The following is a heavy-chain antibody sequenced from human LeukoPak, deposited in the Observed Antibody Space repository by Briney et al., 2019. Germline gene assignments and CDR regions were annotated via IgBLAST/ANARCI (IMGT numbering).Heavy chain of an antibody. V-gene: IGHV3-48*03. D-gene: IGHD6-19*01. CDR1: GFTCSSYE. CDR2: ISSSGSTI. CDR3: ASSTQWLGNYFDY. Sequence: GGSLRLSCAASGFTCSSYEMNWVRQAPGKGLEWASYISSSGSTIYYADSVKGRFTISRDNAKNSLYLQMNSLRAEDTAVYYCASSTQWLGNYFDYWGQGTLVTVSS. J-gene: IGHJ4*02.